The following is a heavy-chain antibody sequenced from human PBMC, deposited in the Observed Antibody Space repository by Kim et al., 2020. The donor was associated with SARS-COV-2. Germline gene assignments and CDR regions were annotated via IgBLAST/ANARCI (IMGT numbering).Heavy chain of an antibody. V-gene: IGHV4-59*01. CDR2: ENS. J-gene: IGHJ4*02. Sequence: ENSNYSPSLRSRVTISVDTSKNQCSRKLSAVTAADTAVYYCARAKYYFDYWGQGTLVTVSS. CDR3: ARAKYYFDY.